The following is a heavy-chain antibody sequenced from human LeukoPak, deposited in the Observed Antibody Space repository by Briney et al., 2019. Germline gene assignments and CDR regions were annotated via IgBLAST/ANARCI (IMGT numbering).Heavy chain of an antibody. V-gene: IGHV1-18*01. CDR2: ISAYNGNT. CDR1: GYTFTSYG. Sequence: ASVKVSCKASGYTFTSYGISWVRQAPGQGREWMGWISAYNGNTNYAQKLQGRVTMTTDTSTSTAYMALRSLRSDDTAVYYCARVMRIAGATTNWFDPWGQGTLVTVSS. D-gene: IGHD1-26*01. J-gene: IGHJ5*02. CDR3: ARVMRIAGATTNWFDP.